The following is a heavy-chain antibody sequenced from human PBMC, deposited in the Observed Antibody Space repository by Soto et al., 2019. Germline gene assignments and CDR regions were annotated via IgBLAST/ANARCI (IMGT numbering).Heavy chain of an antibody. CDR1: GGSISSYY. CDR2: IYYSGST. V-gene: IGHV4-59*01. Sequence: PSETLSLTCTVSGGSISSYYWSWIRQPPGKGLEWMGYIYYSGSTNYNPSLKSRVTISVDTSKNQFSLKLSSVTAADTAVYYCAREIGSGYDYYNWFDPWGQGTLVTVSS. CDR3: AREIGSGYDYYNWFDP. D-gene: IGHD5-12*01. J-gene: IGHJ5*02.